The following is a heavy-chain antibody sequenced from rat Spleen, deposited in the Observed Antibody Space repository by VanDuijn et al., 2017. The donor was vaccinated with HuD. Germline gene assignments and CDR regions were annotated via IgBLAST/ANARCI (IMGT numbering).Heavy chain of an antibody. D-gene: IGHD2-2*01. CDR1: GFTFSDYN. J-gene: IGHJ1*01. CDR3: ARSGYLRDWYFDF. CDR2: IIYDGSRT. Sequence: EVQLVESGGGLVQPGRSLNLSCGASGFTFSDYNMAWVRQAPKKGLEWVATIIYDGSRTYYRDSVKGRFTISRDNAKSTLYLQMDSLRSEDTATYYCARSGYLRDWYFDFWGPGTMVTVSS. V-gene: IGHV5S10*01.